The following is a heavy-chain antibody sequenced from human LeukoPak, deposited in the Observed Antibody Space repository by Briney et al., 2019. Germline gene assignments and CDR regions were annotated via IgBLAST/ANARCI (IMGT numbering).Heavy chain of an antibody. Sequence: GASMKVSCKASGYTFTSYYMHWVRQAPGQGLEWMGIINPSGGSTNNAQKFQGRVTMTRDTSTSTVNMELSSLRSEDTAVYYCARGGTGTLYDRNYQNDAFDIWGQGTIVTVSS. V-gene: IGHV1-46*01. J-gene: IGHJ3*02. D-gene: IGHD1-7*01. CDR1: GYTFTSYY. CDR3: ARGGTGTLYDRNYQNDAFDI. CDR2: INPSGGST.